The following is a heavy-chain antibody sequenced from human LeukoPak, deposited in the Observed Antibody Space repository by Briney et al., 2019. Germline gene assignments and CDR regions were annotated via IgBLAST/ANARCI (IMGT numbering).Heavy chain of an antibody. Sequence: SETLSLTCTVSGGSISSYYWSCIRQPPGKGLEWIGYIYYSGGTNYNPSLKSRVTISVDTSKNQFSLKLSSVTAADTAVYYCARTTEAHSWRTRYYDYYMDVWGKGTTVTISS. CDR2: IYYSGGT. CDR1: GGSISSYY. J-gene: IGHJ6*03. D-gene: IGHD6-13*01. CDR3: ARTTEAHSWRTRYYDYYMDV. V-gene: IGHV4-59*01.